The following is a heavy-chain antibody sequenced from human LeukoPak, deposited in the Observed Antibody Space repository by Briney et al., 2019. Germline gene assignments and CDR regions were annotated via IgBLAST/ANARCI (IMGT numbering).Heavy chain of an antibody. CDR3: ARGRDYYDSSGYYWYFDL. V-gene: IGHV4-34*01. CDR1: GGSFSGYY. D-gene: IGHD3-22*01. Sequence: SETLSLTCAVYGGSFSGYYWSWIRQPPGKGLEWIGEINHSGSTNYNPSLKSRVTISVDTSKNQFSLKLSSVTAADTAVYYCARGRDYYDSSGYYWYFDLWGRGTLVTVFS. CDR2: INHSGST. J-gene: IGHJ2*01.